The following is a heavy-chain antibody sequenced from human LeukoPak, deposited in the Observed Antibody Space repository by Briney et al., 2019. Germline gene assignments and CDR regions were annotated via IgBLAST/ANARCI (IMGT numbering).Heavy chain of an antibody. CDR1: GYTLTELS. CDR2: FDPEDGET. V-gene: IGHV1-24*01. J-gene: IGHJ4*02. CDR3: ARGGIYRRGSYPVGIDY. D-gene: IGHD1-26*01. Sequence: ASVKVSCKVSGYTLTELSMHWVRQAPGKGLEWMGGFDPEDGETIYAQKSQGRVTITRNTSISTAYMELSSLRSEDTAVYYCARGGIYRRGSYPVGIDYWGQGTLVTVSS.